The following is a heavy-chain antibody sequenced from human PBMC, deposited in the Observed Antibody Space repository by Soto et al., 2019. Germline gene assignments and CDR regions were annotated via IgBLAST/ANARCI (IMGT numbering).Heavy chain of an antibody. CDR3: ARGDFYDSSWSFADAFDV. CDR1: GFTFSSYA. J-gene: IGHJ3*01. Sequence: EVQLLESGGGLVQPGGSLRLSCAASGFTFSSYAMSWVRQAPGKGLEWVSAISGSGGSTYYADSVKGRFTISRDNAKNSLHLQMNSLRAEDTAVYYCARGDFYDSSWSFADAFDVWGQGTMVTVSS. V-gene: IGHV3-23*01. CDR2: ISGSGGST. D-gene: IGHD3-22*01.